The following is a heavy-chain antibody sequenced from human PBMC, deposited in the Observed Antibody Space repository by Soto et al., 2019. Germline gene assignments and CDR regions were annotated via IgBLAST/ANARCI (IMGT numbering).Heavy chain of an antibody. J-gene: IGHJ5*02. Sequence: LCGGSISSGGHSWSWIRQPPGKGLEWIGYIYHSGSTYYNPSLKSRVTISVDRSKNQFSLKLSSVTAADTAVYYCARVPDRWGQGTLVTVSS. CDR1: GGSISSGGHS. CDR3: ARVPDR. D-gene: IGHD2-2*01. CDR2: IYHSGST. V-gene: IGHV4-30-2*01.